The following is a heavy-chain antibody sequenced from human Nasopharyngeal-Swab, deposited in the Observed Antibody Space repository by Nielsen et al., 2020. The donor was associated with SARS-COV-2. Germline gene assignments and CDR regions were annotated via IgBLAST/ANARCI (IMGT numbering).Heavy chain of an antibody. J-gene: IGHJ6*03. CDR1: GFTFSSYS. CDR2: ISGSGAGT. V-gene: IGHV3-23*01. D-gene: IGHD2-15*01. CDR3: AKQVSGGTYYYHYYMDV. Sequence: GESLKISCAASGFTFSSYSMNWVRQAPGKGLEWVSAISGSGAGTYYADSVKGRFTISRDNSKNTLYLQMNSLRADDTAVYYCAKQVSGGTYYYHYYMDVWGKGTTVTVSS.